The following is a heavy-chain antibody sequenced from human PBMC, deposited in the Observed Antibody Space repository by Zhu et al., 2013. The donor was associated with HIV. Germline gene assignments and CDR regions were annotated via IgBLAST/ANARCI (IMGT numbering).Heavy chain of an antibody. V-gene: IGHV1-2*02. Sequence: QVQLAQSGPEVKIPGASVKVSCKASGYTFTAYYIHWVRQAPGQGLEWMGWINPKNGGTNYAQKFKSRVTMTRDTSNDTAYMDLKNLKSDDTAVYYCAREDRRLMTTLDYWGQGTLVTISS. CDR3: AREDRRLMTTLDY. J-gene: IGHJ4*02. CDR2: INPKNGGT. CDR1: GYTFTAYY. D-gene: IGHD4-4*01.